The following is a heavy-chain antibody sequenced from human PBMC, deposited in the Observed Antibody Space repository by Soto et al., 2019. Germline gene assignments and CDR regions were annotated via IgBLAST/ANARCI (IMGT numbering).Heavy chain of an antibody. CDR1: GLSFSGYY. V-gene: IGHV4-34*01. CDR2: VNYSGST. D-gene: IGHD2-21*02. Sequence: SETLSLTCAFYGLSFSGYYWSLLRPHPGKGLEWIGFVNYSGSTNYNPSLKSRVTMSIDTSKNEFSLTLTSVTAADTAVYYCARASGGHSGWGHWSDPWGQGTLVTVSA. J-gene: IGHJ5*02. CDR3: ARASGGHSGWGHWSDP.